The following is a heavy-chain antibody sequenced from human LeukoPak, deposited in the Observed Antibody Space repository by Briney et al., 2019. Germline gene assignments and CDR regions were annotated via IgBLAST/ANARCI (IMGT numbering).Heavy chain of an antibody. J-gene: IGHJ4*02. CDR3: ARDWWWWDSNNWCGYLDY. D-gene: IGHD2-21*01. Sequence: GGSLRLSCAASGFTFNKYYMSWVRQAPGKGLEWVANIKGDGSAKYYVDSVKDRFTIPRDNAKNSLYLQMNTQRAGDAALYCCARDWWWWDSNNWCGYLDYWGQGTLVTVSS. V-gene: IGHV3-7*01. CDR1: GFTFNKYY. CDR2: IKGDGSAK.